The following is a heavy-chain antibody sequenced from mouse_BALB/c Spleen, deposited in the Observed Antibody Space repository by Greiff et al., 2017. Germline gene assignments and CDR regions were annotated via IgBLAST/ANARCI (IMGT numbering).Heavy chain of an antibody. J-gene: IGHJ4*01. CDR1: GFTFSSFG. V-gene: IGHV5-17*02. CDR2: ISSGSSTI. Sequence: EVKLMESGGGLVQPGGSRKLSCAASGFTFSSFGMHWVRQAPEKGLEWVAYISSGSSTIYYADTVKGRFTITRDNPKNTLFLQMTSLRSEDTAMYYCARTYGNYVGYDIDYWGQGTSVTVSA. D-gene: IGHD2-10*02. CDR3: ARTYGNYVGYDIDY.